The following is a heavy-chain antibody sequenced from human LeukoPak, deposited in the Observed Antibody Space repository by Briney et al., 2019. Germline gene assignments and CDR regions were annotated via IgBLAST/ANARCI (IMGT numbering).Heavy chain of an antibody. CDR2: IKSKTDGGTP. V-gene: IGHV3-15*01. CDR3: TLFWSGYYRVSRPSTRNDY. Sequence: GRSLRLSCAASGFTFSNAWMSWVRQAPGKGLEWVGRIKSKTDGGTPDYAAPVKGRFTISRDDSKNTLYLQMNSLKTEDTAVYYCTLFWSGYYRVSRPSTRNDYWGQGTLVTVSS. D-gene: IGHD3-3*01. J-gene: IGHJ4*02. CDR1: GFTFSNAW.